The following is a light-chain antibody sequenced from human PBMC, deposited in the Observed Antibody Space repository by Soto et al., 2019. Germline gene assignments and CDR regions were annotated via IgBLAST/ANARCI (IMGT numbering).Light chain of an antibody. V-gene: IGLV4-69*01. Sequence: QPVLTQSPSASASLGASVKLTCTLSSGHSSYAIAWHQQQPEKGPRYLMKLDSDGSHTKGDAIPDRFSGSSSGAERYLTISSLQSEDEADYYCQNWGTGIXVVXGXGTKLTV. CDR3: QNWGTGIXVV. J-gene: IGLJ2*01. CDR1: SGHSSYA. CDR2: LDSDGSH.